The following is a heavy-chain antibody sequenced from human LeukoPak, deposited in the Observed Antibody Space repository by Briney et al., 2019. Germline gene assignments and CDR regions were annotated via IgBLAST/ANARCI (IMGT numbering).Heavy chain of an antibody. J-gene: IGHJ5*01. D-gene: IGHD3-3*01. CDR3: ARSGQQRLTVFGVVEGPESMFDS. Sequence: PSETLSLTCNISGYSMTDGYYWGWIWQPPGKGLEWLGNIYHSGSNYYNPSLKSRVNISVDTSKNQFSLNLSSVSAADTAVYYCARSGQQRLTVFGVVEGPESMFDSWGQGILVTVSP. CDR2: IYHSGSN. CDR1: GYSMTDGYY. V-gene: IGHV4-38-2*02.